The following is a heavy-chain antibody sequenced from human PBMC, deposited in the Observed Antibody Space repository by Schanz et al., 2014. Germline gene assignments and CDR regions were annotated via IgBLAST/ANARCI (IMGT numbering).Heavy chain of an antibody. D-gene: IGHD2-15*01. J-gene: IGHJ6*02. CDR1: GFTFSSYK. Sequence: QVQLLQFGGGVVQPGRSLRLSCAASGFTFSSYKMNWVRQASGKGLEYVSAITRSGGGTYYSDSVKGRFTISRDNSENTLYLQMNSLSADDTAVFYCAKGMGYCSGGTCYDYYYYGLDVWGQGTTVTVSS. CDR2: ITRSGGGT. V-gene: IGHV3-64*04. CDR3: AKGMGYCSGGTCYDYYYYGLDV.